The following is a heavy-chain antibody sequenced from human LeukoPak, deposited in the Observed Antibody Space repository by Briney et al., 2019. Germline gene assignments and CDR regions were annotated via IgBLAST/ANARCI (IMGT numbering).Heavy chain of an antibody. Sequence: GESLRISCKGSGYSFTSYWISWVRQMPGKGLGWGGIIYPGDSDTRYSPSFQGQVTISADKSISTAYLQWSSLKASDTAMYYCARPRASYCGGDCYSGAFDIWGQGTMVTVSS. J-gene: IGHJ3*02. CDR2: IYPGDSDT. CDR3: ARPRASYCGGDCYSGAFDI. V-gene: IGHV5-51*01. CDR1: GYSFTSYW. D-gene: IGHD2-21*02.